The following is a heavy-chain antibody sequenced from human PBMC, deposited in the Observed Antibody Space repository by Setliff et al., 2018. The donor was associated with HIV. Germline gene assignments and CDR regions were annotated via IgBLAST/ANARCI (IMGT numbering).Heavy chain of an antibody. V-gene: IGHV1-8*02. J-gene: IGHJ4*02. CDR1: GYTFTSND. Sequence: ASVKVSCKASGYTFTSNDINWVRQATGQGLEWMGWMNPNSGNTGYAQKFQGRVTMTRNTSISTAYMELSSLTSEDTAVYYCARATEAGTIDYWGQGTRVTVSS. D-gene: IGHD1-1*01. CDR3: ARATEAGTIDY. CDR2: MNPNSGNT.